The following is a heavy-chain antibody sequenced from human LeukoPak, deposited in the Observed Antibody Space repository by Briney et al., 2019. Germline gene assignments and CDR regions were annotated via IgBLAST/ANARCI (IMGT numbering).Heavy chain of an antibody. J-gene: IGHJ4*02. CDR1: LYTFPSYG. Sequence: ASVTVSCKASLYTFPSYGICWVRQAPAQGREGMGGICAYNGKTNYAQKLQGRVTMTTDTPTSPEYMELKRLRPDDTAVYYCARTAVAGFDKWGEGTLVTVSS. CDR3: ARTAVAGFDK. CDR2: ICAYNGKT. V-gene: IGHV1-18*04. D-gene: IGHD6-19*01.